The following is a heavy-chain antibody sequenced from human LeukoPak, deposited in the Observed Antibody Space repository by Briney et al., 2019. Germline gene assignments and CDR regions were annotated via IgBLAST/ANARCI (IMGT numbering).Heavy chain of an antibody. CDR1: GGTFSSYA. J-gene: IGHJ5*02. Sequence: SVKVSCKASGGTFSSYAISWVRQAPGQGLEWMGRIIPILGIANYAQKFQGRVTVTADKSTSTAYMELSSLRSEDTAVYYCATHSPYSSGWQNWFDPWGQGTLVTVSS. CDR3: ATHSPYSSGWQNWFDP. D-gene: IGHD6-19*01. V-gene: IGHV1-69*04. CDR2: IIPILGIA.